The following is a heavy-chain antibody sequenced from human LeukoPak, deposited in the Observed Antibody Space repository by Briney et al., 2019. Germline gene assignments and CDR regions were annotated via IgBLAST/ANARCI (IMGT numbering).Heavy chain of an antibody. CDR1: GATFRSYA. V-gene: IGHV1-69*05. Sequence: SVKVSCKASGATFRSYAISWVRQPPGQGLEWWGGIILIFGTANYAQKFQGRVTITTDEATSTAYMELSSLRSEDTAVYYRARDRSSAITGTPYYFDYWGQGTLVTVSS. CDR2: IILIFGTA. D-gene: IGHD1-20*01. CDR3: ARDRSSAITGTPYYFDY. J-gene: IGHJ4*02.